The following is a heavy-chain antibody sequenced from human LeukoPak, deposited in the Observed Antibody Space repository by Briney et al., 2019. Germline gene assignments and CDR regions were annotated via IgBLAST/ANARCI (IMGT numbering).Heavy chain of an antibody. D-gene: IGHD5-12*01. J-gene: IGHJ4*02. V-gene: IGHV1-2*02. Sequence: VASVKVSCKASGYTFSGYYMHWVRQAPGQGLEYMGWINPNSGGTNYAQKFQGRVTMTRDTSISTAYMELSRLRSDDTAVYYCATLDIVATGFDYWGQGTLVTVSS. CDR2: INPNSGGT. CDR1: GYTFSGYY. CDR3: ATLDIVATGFDY.